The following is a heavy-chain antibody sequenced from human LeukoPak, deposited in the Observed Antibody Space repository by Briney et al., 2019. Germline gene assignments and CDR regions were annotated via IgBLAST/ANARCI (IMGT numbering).Heavy chain of an antibody. CDR3: TSWGDTTAEYFQR. J-gene: IGHJ1*01. Sequence: GGSLRLSCAASGFTFNNYWIHWVRQAPGKGLEWVAHINPDGRDTYYVDSVKGRFTISRDNAQNSMYLQMNSLRVEDTAVYYCTSWGDTTAEYFQRWGQGTLVTVSS. V-gene: IGHV3-7*01. CDR2: INPDGRDT. CDR1: GFTFNNYW. D-gene: IGHD2-21*02.